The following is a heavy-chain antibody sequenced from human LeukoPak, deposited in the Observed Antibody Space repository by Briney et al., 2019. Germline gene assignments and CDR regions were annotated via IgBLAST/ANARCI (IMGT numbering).Heavy chain of an antibody. CDR2: IHPNRGNT. V-gene: IGHV1-2*02. CDR3: AKVTATTFDY. J-gene: IGHJ4*02. CDR1: GYTFTGYY. D-gene: IGHD2-21*02. Sequence: ASVKVSCKASGYTFTGYYIHWVRQAPGQGLEWMGWIHPNRGNTSYALEFQGRVTMTRDTSISTAYMELNRLTSDDTAVYYCAKVTATTFDYWGQGTLVTVSS.